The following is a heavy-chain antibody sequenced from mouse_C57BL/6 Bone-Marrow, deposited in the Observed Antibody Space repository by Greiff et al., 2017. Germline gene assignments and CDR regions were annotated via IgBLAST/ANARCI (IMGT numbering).Heavy chain of an antibody. D-gene: IGHD4-1*01. CDR3: TRDDWDGFAY. CDR1: GFTFSSYA. J-gene: IGHJ3*01. Sequence: EVQVVESGEGLVKPGGSLKLSCAASGFTFSSYAMSWVRQTPEKRLGWVAYISSGGDYIYYADAVKGRFTISRDNARNTLYLQMSSLKSEDTAMYYCTRDDWDGFAYWGQGTLVTVSA. V-gene: IGHV5-9-1*02. CDR2: ISSGGDYI.